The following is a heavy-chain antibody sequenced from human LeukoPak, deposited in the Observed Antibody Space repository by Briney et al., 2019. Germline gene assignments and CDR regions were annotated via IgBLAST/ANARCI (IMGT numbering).Heavy chain of an antibody. V-gene: IGHV4-39*07. D-gene: IGHD2-15*01. Sequence: SETLSLTCTVSGGSISSSSYYWGWIRQPPGKGLECIGSIYYSGSTYYNPSLKSRVTISVDTSKNQFSVKLSSVTAADTAVYYCARVGCSGGSCYRSRGAFDIWGQGTMVTVSS. CDR1: GGSISSSSYY. J-gene: IGHJ3*02. CDR3: ARVGCSGGSCYRSRGAFDI. CDR2: IYYSGST.